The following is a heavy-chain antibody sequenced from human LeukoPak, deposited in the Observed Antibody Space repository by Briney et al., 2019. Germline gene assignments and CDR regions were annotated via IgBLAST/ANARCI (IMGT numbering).Heavy chain of an antibody. D-gene: IGHD2-2*02. V-gene: IGHV4-4*07. CDR3: ARGPFYCSNTSCYKQSSWFDP. CDR1: GGSISSYY. Sequence: SETLSLTCTVSGGSISSYYWSWIRQPAGKGLEWIGRIYTSGSTNYNPSLKSRVTMSVDTSKNQFSLKLSSVTAADTAVYYCARGPFYCSNTSCYKQSSWFDPWGQGTLVTVSS. J-gene: IGHJ5*02. CDR2: IYTSGST.